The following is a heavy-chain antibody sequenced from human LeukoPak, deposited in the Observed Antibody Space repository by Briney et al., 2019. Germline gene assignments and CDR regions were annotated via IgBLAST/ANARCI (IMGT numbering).Heavy chain of an antibody. Sequence: PSETLSLTCTVPGGSISSYYWSCIRQPPGKGLECIGYSYYSGSTNYNPSLKSRVTISVDTSKNQFSLKLSSVTAADTAVYYCARDSGSYLHLDYWGQGTLVTVSS. D-gene: IGHD1-26*01. J-gene: IGHJ4*02. CDR3: ARDSGSYLHLDY. V-gene: IGHV4-59*01. CDR2: SYYSGST. CDR1: GGSISSYY.